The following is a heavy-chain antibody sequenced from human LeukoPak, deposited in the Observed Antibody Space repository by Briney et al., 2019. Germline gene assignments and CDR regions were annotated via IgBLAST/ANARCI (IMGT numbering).Heavy chain of an antibody. Sequence: PSETLSLTCTVSGGSISSYYWSWIRQPAGKGLEWIGRIYTSGSTSYNPSLKSRVTMSVDTTENQFSLKLSSVTAADTAVYYCARLIYSSGWYSDYWDQGTLVTVSS. D-gene: IGHD6-19*01. V-gene: IGHV4-4*07. CDR1: GGSISSYY. CDR3: ARLIYSSGWYSDY. CDR2: IYTSGST. J-gene: IGHJ4*02.